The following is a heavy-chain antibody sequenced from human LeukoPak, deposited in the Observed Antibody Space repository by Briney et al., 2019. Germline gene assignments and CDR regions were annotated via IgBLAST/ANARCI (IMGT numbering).Heavy chain of an antibody. J-gene: IGHJ4*02. Sequence: GGPLRLSCAASGFTFSTYWMSWVRQAPGKGLEWVAHIKQDGSEKYYVDSVKGRFTISRDNAKNSLYLQMNSLRAEDTAVYYCARGGFGYVYFDYWGQGTLVTVSS. CDR1: GFTFSTYW. V-gene: IGHV3-7*01. D-gene: IGHD3-16*01. CDR3: ARGGFGYVYFDY. CDR2: IKQDGSEK.